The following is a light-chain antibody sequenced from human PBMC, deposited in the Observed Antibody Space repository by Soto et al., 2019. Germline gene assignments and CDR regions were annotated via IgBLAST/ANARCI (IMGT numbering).Light chain of an antibody. V-gene: IGKV1-33*01. CDR2: DAS. CDR3: QQYDNLPLT. J-gene: IGKJ4*01. Sequence: DIQMTQSPSSLSASVGDRVTITCQASQDISNYLNWYQQKPGKAPKLLIYDASNLETGVPSRFSGSGSGTDFTFTISSLQHEEIATYYCQQYDNLPLTFGGGTKLEIK. CDR1: QDISNY.